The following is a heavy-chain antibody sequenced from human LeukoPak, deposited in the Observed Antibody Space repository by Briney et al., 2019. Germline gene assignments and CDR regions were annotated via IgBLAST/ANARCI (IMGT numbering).Heavy chain of an antibody. Sequence: SVKVSCKASGGTFSSYAISWVRQAPGQGLEWMGGIIPIFGTANYAQKFQGRVTITADKSTSTAYMELSSLRSEDTAVYYCAIRSDSGEQWPNYYYGMGVWGKGTTVTVSS. CDR3: AIRSDSGEQWPNYYYGMGV. CDR2: IIPIFGTA. J-gene: IGHJ6*04. V-gene: IGHV1-69*06. D-gene: IGHD6-19*01. CDR1: GGTFSSYA.